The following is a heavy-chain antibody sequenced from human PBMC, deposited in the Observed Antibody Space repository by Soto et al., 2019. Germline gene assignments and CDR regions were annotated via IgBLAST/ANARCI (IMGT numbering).Heavy chain of an antibody. V-gene: IGHV5-10-1*01. CDR1: GYSFAGYW. CDR3: ARQIYDSDTGPNFQYYFVS. J-gene: IGHJ4*02. D-gene: IGHD3-22*01. Sequence: HGESLKISCKGSGYSFAGYWITWVRQKPGKGLEWMGRIDPSDSQTYYSPSFRGHVTISVTKSITTVFLQWSSLRASDTAMYYCARQIYDSDTGPNFQYYFVSWGQGTPVTVS. CDR2: IDPSDSQT.